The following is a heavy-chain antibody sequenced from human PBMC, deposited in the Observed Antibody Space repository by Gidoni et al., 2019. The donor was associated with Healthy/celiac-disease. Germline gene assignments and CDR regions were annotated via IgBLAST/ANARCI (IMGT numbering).Heavy chain of an antibody. V-gene: IGHV3-33*01. D-gene: IGHD3-22*01. CDR3: ARGEGYYYDI. CDR2: IWYDGSNK. CDR1: GFTFSSYG. J-gene: IGHJ4*02. Sequence: QVQLVESGGGVVQPGRSLRLSCAASGFTFSSYGMHWVRQAPGKGLEWVAGIWYDGSNKYYADSVKGRFTISRDNSKNTLYLQMNSLRAEDTAVYYCARGEGYYYDIWGQGTLVTVSS.